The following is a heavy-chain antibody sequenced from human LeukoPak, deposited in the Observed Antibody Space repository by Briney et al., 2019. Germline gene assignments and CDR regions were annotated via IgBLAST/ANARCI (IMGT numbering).Heavy chain of an antibody. V-gene: IGHV3-23*01. CDR3: GVGASPVDY. CDR1: GFTFSSYA. D-gene: IGHD1-26*01. Sequence: LPGGSLRLSCAAPGFTFSSYAMTWVRQAPGKGLEWVSAISGSGGRTYYADSVKGRFTISRDNAKNPLYLQRNSLRAEDTAVYYCGVGASPVDYWGQGTLVTVSS. CDR2: ISGSGGRT. J-gene: IGHJ4*02.